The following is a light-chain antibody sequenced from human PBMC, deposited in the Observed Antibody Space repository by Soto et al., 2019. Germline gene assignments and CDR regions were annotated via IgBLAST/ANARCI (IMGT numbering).Light chain of an antibody. Sequence: IVMTQSPATLSVSPGERATLSCRASQSVSSNLAWYQQKPGQAPRLPIYGASTRATGIPARFSGSGSGTEFTLTISSLQSEDFAVYYCQQYNNWPWTFGQGTKVDI. J-gene: IGKJ1*01. V-gene: IGKV3-15*01. CDR3: QQYNNWPWT. CDR2: GAS. CDR1: QSVSSN.